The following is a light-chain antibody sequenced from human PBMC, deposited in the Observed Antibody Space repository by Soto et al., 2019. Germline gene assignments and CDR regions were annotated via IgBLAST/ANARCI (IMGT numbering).Light chain of an antibody. CDR2: WAS. CDR3: QQYFKTPRT. Sequence: DIVMTQSPDSLAVSLGERATINCKSSQSVLYSPNNKNYLAWYQQKPGQPPKLLIYWASTRESGVPDRFSGSGSGKDFTLTISSLQAEDVAVYFCQQYFKTPRTFGQGTKVQIK. CDR1: QSVLYSPNNKNY. J-gene: IGKJ1*01. V-gene: IGKV4-1*01.